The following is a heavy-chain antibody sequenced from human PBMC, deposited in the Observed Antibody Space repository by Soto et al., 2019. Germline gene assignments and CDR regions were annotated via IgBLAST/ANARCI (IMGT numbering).Heavy chain of an antibody. CDR3: ARGTVVVTATHYYFDY. Sequence: LRLSCAASGFTFSAYGMHWVRQAPGKGLEWVAVIWYDGSNKYYADSVKGRFTISRDNSKNTLYLQMNTLRAEDTAVYYCARGTVVVTATHYYFDYWGQGTLVTVSS. CDR2: IWYDGSNK. J-gene: IGHJ4*02. V-gene: IGHV3-33*01. CDR1: GFTFSAYG. D-gene: IGHD2-21*02.